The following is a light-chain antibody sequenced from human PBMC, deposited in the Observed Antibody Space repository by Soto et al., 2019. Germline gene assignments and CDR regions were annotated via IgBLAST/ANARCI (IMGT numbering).Light chain of an antibody. CDR3: SSYTSSSTPVV. CDR1: SSDVGGYNY. J-gene: IGLJ2*01. Sequence: QSALTQPASVSGSPGQSITISCTGTSSDVGGYNYVSWCQQHPGKAPKLMIYDVSNRPSGVSNRFSGSKSGNTASLTISGLQAEDEADYYCSSYTSSSTPVVFGGGTKLTVL. CDR2: DVS. V-gene: IGLV2-14*01.